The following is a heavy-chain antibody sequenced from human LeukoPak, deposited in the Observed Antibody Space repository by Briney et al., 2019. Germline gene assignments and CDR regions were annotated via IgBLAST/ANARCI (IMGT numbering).Heavy chain of an antibody. CDR3: ARERPLYGGKLFDY. D-gene: IGHD4-23*01. J-gene: IGHJ4*02. CDR2: INPNSGGT. CDR1: GYTFTSYY. V-gene: IGHV1-2*02. Sequence: ASVKVSCKASGYTFTSYYMHWVRQAPGQGLEWMGWINPNSGGTNYAQKFQGRVTMTRDTSISTAYMELSRLRSDDTAVYYCARERPLYGGKLFDYWGQGTLVTVSS.